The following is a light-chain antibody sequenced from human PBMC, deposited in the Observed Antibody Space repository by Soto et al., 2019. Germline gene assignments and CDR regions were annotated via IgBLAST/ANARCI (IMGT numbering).Light chain of an antibody. Sequence: IVLTQSPATLSLSPWERATLSCRASQSVSSYLAWHQQKPGQAPRLLIYDASNRATGIPARFSGSGSGTDFTLTISSLEPEDFAVYYCQQRSNWPITFGPGTKVDIK. CDR2: DAS. CDR1: QSVSSY. CDR3: QQRSNWPIT. J-gene: IGKJ3*01. V-gene: IGKV3-11*01.